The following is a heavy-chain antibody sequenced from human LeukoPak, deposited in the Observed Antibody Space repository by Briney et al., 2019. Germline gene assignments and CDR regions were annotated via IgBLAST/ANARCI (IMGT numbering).Heavy chain of an antibody. V-gene: IGHV4-59*01. CDR2: IYYSGST. CDR3: ARGRPIYYYYGMDV. Sequence: SETLSLTCTVSGGSISSYYWSWLRQPPGKGLEGIGYIYYSGSTNYNPSLKSRVTISVDTSENQFSLKLSSVTAADTAVYYCARGRPIYYYYGMDVWGQGTTVTVSS. J-gene: IGHJ6*02. CDR1: GGSISSYY.